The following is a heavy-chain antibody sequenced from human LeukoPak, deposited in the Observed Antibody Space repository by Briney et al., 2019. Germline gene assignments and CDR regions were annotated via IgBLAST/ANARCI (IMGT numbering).Heavy chain of an antibody. CDR3: AKESGQQLLFDY. J-gene: IGHJ4*02. D-gene: IGHD6-13*01. Sequence: RPGGSLRLSCAASGFSVSDAWMSWVRQAPGKGLEWVSAISGSGGSTYYADSVKGRFTISRDNSKNTLYLQMNSLRAEDTAVYYCAKESGQQLLFDYWGQGTLVTVSS. CDR2: ISGSGGST. V-gene: IGHV3-23*01. CDR1: GFSVSDAW.